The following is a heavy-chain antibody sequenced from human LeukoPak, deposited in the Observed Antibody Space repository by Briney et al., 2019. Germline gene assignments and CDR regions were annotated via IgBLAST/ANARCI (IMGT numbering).Heavy chain of an antibody. CDR2: ISGSGGST. Sequence: GGSLRLSCAASGFTFSSYAMSWVRQAPGKGLEWVSAISGSGGSTYYADSVKGRFTISRDNSKNTLYLQMNSLRAEDTAVYYCAKAGGREGVVPAATFDYWGQGTLVTVSS. J-gene: IGHJ4*02. D-gene: IGHD2-2*01. V-gene: IGHV3-23*01. CDR1: GFTFSSYA. CDR3: AKAGGREGVVPAATFDY.